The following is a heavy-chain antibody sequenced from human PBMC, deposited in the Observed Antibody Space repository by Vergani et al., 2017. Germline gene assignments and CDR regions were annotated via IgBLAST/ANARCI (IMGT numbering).Heavy chain of an antibody. D-gene: IGHD3-3*01. CDR3: ARGNDLGLYYYDGMDV. Sequence: QVQLVESGGGLVKPGASLRLSCAASGFTFSDYYMSWIRQAPGRGLEWVSYISSSGSTIYYADSLKGRFTIFRDNAKNSVFLQMNSLRAEDTAVYYCARGNDLGLYYYDGMDVWGQGTTVTVSS. CDR2: ISSSGSTI. V-gene: IGHV3-11*04. J-gene: IGHJ6*02. CDR1: GFTFSDYY.